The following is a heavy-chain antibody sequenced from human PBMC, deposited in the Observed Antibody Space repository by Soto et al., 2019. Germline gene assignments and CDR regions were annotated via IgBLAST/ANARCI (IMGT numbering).Heavy chain of an antibody. V-gene: IGHV3-74*01. CDR2: INSEGSST. CDR3: ARGHDAFDI. Sequence: GGSXXLSCAASGFTFSSYWMHWVRQAPGKGLEWVSRINSEGSSTSYADSVKGRFTISRDNAKNKLYLQMNILRAEDTAVYYCARGHDAFDIWGQGTMVTVSS. D-gene: IGHD5-12*01. CDR1: GFTFSSYW. J-gene: IGHJ3*02.